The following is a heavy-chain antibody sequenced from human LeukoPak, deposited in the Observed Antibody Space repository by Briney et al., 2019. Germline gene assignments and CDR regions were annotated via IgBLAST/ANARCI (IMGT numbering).Heavy chain of an antibody. V-gene: IGHV1-69*05. CDR3: ASRDIVVVPAAMRVDFWSGSDY. CDR2: IIPIFGTA. Sequence: SVKVSCKASGGTFSSYAISWVRQAPGQGVEWGGGIIPIFGTANYAQKFQGRVTITTDESTSTAYMELSSLRSEDTAVYYCASRDIVVVPAAMRVDFWSGSDYWGQGALVTVSS. CDR1: GGTFSSYA. J-gene: IGHJ4*02. D-gene: IGHD2-2*01.